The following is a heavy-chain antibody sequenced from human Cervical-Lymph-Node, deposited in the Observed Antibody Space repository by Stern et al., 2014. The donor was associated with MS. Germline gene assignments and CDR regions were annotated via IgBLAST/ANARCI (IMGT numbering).Heavy chain of an antibody. J-gene: IGHJ5*02. Sequence: QLQLQESGPGLVKPSQTLSLTCTVSGGSINSGRYYWSWIRQHPGKGLEWIGYIHSSGVTYYNPSLKTRVAISIDTSKNQFSLNLSSVTADDTAVYYCARDRITVFGVGFDPWGQGSLVTVSS. V-gene: IGHV4-31*03. CDR1: GGSINSGRYY. CDR2: IHSSGVT. CDR3: ARDRITVFGVGFDP. D-gene: IGHD3-3*01.